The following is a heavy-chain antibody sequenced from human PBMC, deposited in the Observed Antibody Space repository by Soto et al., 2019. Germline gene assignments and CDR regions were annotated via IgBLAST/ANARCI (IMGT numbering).Heavy chain of an antibody. V-gene: IGHV4-61*01. D-gene: IGHD5-12*01. CDR2: IYYSGST. CDR1: GGSVSSGSYY. J-gene: IGHJ6*02. CDR3: WLHYYYGMDV. Sequence: QVQLQESGPGLVKPSETLSLTCTVSGGSVSSGSYYWSWIRQPPGKGLEWIGYIYYSGSTNYNPSLKSRVTISVDTSKNQFSLKLSSVTAADTAVYYCWLHYYYGMDVWGQGTTVTVSS.